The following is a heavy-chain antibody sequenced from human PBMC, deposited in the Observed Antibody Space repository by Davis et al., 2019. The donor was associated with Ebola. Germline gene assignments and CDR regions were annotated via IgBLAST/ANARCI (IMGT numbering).Heavy chain of an antibody. V-gene: IGHV3-30-3*01. J-gene: IGHJ6*02. D-gene: IGHD2/OR15-2a*01. CDR2: ISYDGSNK. Sequence: GESLKISCAASGFTFSSYAMHWVRQAPGKGLEWVAVISYDGSNKYYADSVKGRFTISRDNSKNTLYLQMNSLRSEDTAVYYCARVWQVLLGMDVWGQGTTVTVSS. CDR3: ARVWQVLLGMDV. CDR1: GFTFSSYA.